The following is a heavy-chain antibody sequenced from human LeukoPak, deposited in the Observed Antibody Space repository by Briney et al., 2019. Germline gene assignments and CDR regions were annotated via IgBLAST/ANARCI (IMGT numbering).Heavy chain of an antibody. D-gene: IGHD3-10*01. CDR2: ISYDGGNK. Sequence: GGSLRLSCAASGFTFSSYAMHWVRQAPGKGLEWVAVISYDGGNKYYADSVKGRFTISRDNSKNTLYLQMNSLRAEDTAVYYCARDRVTKSYGSGSYPDYWGQGTLVTVSS. J-gene: IGHJ4*02. CDR3: ARDRVTKSYGSGSYPDY. CDR1: GFTFSSYA. V-gene: IGHV3-30*04.